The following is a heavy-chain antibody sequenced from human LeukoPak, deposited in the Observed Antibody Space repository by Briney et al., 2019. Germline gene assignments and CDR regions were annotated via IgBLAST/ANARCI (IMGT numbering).Heavy chain of an antibody. V-gene: IGHV3-48*02. J-gene: IGHJ4*02. CDR2: ISSSGSTT. CDR3: ARDRIYAFDY. Sequence: PGGSLRLSCVASGFTFTTYSMNWVRQAPGKGLEWVSCISSSGSTTYYDYADSVKGRFTISRDNAKNSLYLQMNSLSDEDTALYYCARDRIYAFDYWGQGTLVTVSS. CDR1: GFTFTTYS. D-gene: IGHD1-14*01.